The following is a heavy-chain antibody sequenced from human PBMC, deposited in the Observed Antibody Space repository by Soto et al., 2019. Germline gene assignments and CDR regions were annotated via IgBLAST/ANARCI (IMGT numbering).Heavy chain of an antibody. CDR3: ARDRSSHYDFDY. Sequence: ALRLSCAASGFTFSSYGMHWVRQAPGKGLEWVAVIWYDGSNKYYADSVKGRFTISRDNSKNTLYLQMNSLRAEDTAVYYCARDRSSHYDFDYWGQGTLVTVSS. CDR1: GFTFSSYG. J-gene: IGHJ4*02. D-gene: IGHD3-3*01. V-gene: IGHV3-33*01. CDR2: IWYDGSNK.